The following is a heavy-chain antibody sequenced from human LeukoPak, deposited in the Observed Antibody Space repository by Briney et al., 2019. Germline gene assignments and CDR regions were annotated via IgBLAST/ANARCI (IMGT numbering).Heavy chain of an antibody. J-gene: IGHJ4*02. CDR3: ATSRTFDY. CDR2: IGGGGGNI. V-gene: IGHV3-23*01. D-gene: IGHD1-7*01. Sequence: PGGSLRLSCAASGFTFSTYAMSWVRQAPGKGLEWVSVIGGGGGNIYYADSVKGRFTISRDNAETSLYLQMNSLRAEDTAVYYCATSRTFDYWGQGNLVTVSS. CDR1: GFTFSTYA.